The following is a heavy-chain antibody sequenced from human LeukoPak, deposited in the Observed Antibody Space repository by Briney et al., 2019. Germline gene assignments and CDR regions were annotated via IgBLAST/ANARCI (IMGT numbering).Heavy chain of an antibody. J-gene: IGHJ2*01. Sequence: GESLKISCKGSGYSFTSYWIGWVRQMPGKGLEWMGIIYPGDSDTRYSPSFQGQVTISADKSISTAYLQWSSLKASDTAMYYCARHHSGSYSYDWYFDLRGRGTLVTVSS. CDR2: IYPGDSDT. D-gene: IGHD1-26*01. V-gene: IGHV5-51*01. CDR3: ARHHSGSYSYDWYFDL. CDR1: GYSFTSYW.